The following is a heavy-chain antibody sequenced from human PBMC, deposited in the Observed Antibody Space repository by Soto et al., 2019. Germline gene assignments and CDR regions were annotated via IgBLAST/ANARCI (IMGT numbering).Heavy chain of an antibody. J-gene: IGHJ4*02. CDR2: IIPIFGTA. D-gene: IGHD6-19*01. CDR3: ARDFDVAGVFDY. CDR1: GGTFSSYA. Sequence: SVKVSCKASGGTFSSYAISWVRQAPGQGLEWMGGIIPIFGTANYAQKFQGRVTITADESTSTAYMELSSLRSEDMAVYYCARDFDVAGVFDYWGQGTLVTVSS. V-gene: IGHV1-69*13.